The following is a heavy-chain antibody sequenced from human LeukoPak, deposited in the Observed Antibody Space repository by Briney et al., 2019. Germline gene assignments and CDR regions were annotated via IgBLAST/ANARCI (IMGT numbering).Heavy chain of an antibody. D-gene: IGHD7-27*01. CDR1: GASFSYDY. V-gene: IGHV4-34*01. J-gene: IGHJ5*01. CDR3: AKGVWAPRFDS. CDR2: INHSGSI. Sequence: SETLSLTCAVYGASFSYDYWSWIRQAPGKGLEWIGEINHSGSITYNPSLKSRVTISAEKFKSQFSLRLASVTAADTAVYYCAKGVWAPRFDSWGQGTLVIVSS.